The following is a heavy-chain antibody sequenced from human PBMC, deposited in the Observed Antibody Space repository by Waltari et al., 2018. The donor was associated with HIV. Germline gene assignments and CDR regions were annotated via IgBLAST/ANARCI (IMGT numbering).Heavy chain of an antibody. D-gene: IGHD4-17*01. J-gene: IGHJ4*02. CDR3: AKGGYDYGDYSYFDY. Sequence: QVQLVESGGGVVQPGWSLRLSCEASGFAFSTYGIHWLRQAPGKGVEWVGIISFEGKNKFSADSVEGRFTVSRDNSKNTLYLHMESLRGEDTAVYYWAKGGYDYGDYSYFDYWGQGTLVTVSA. V-gene: IGHV3-30*18. CDR1: GFAFSTYG. CDR2: ISFEGKNK.